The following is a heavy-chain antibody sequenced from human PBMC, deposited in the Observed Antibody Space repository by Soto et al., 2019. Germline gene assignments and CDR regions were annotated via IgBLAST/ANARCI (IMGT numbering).Heavy chain of an antibody. CDR2: IYYSGST. D-gene: IGHD2-2*02. V-gene: IGHV4-30-4*01. CDR1: GGSISSGDYY. J-gene: IGHJ5*02. Sequence: SETLSLTCTVSGGSISSGDYYWSWIRQPPGKGLEWIGYIYYSGSTYYDPSLKSRVTISVDTSKNQFSLKLSSVTAADTAVYYCAVVPATIGYFRFFDPWGQGTLVTVSS. CDR3: AVVPATIGYFRFFDP.